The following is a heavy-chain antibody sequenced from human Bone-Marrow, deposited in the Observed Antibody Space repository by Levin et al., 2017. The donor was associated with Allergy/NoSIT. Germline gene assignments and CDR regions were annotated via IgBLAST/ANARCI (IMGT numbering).Heavy chain of an antibody. CDR1: GGSISSGDYY. J-gene: IGHJ4*02. D-gene: IGHD3-10*01. CDR2: IYYSGST. CDR3: ARGGVRGVPPFSFDY. Sequence: SETLSLTCTVSGGSISSGDYYWSWIRQPPGKGLEWIGYIYYSGSTYYNPSLKSRVTISVDTSKNQFSLKLSSVTAADTAVYYCARGGVRGVPPFSFDYWGQGTLVTVSS. V-gene: IGHV4-30-4*01.